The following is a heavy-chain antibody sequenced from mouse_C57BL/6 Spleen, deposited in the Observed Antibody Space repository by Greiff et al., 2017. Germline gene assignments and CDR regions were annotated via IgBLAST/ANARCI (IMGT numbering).Heavy chain of an antibody. D-gene: IGHD1-1*01. Sequence: EVKVVESGGGLVQPGGSLKLSCAASGFTFSDYYMYWVRQTPEKRLEWVAYISNGGGSTYYPDTVKGRFTISRDNAKNTLYLQMSRLKSEDTAMYYCARRGITTSFYWYFDVWGTGTTVTVSS. CDR2: ISNGGGST. V-gene: IGHV5-12*01. CDR3: ARRGITTSFYWYFDV. CDR1: GFTFSDYY. J-gene: IGHJ1*03.